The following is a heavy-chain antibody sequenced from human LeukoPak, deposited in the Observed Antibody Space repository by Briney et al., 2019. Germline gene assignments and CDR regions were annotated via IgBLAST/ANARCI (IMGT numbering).Heavy chain of an antibody. CDR1: GFTCSSYG. J-gene: IGHJ4*02. D-gene: IGHD3-16*02. V-gene: IGHV3-30*02. Sequence: GGSLRLSCAESGFTCSSYGMHWVRQAPDKGLEWVAFIRYDGSNKYYADSVKGRFTISRDNSKDTLYLQMNSLRAEDTAVYYCAKDLSWTGGGDFDYWGQGTLVTVSS. CDR2: IRYDGSNK. CDR3: AKDLSWTGGGDFDY.